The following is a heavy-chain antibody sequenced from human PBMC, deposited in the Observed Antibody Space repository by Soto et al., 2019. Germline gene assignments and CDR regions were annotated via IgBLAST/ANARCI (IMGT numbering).Heavy chain of an antibody. CDR2: LSYAGDT. J-gene: IGHJ6*03. D-gene: IGHD4-17*01. Sequence: PGGSLRLSCAASGFTLSTYDMHWVRQGTGKGLEWVAALSYAGDTYYPGSVKGRFTVSRESAKNSLYLQMNSLRAEDTAVYYCAKSLAVTTAYYYYYMDVWGKGTTVTVSS. CDR3: AKSLAVTTAYYYYYMDV. V-gene: IGHV3-13*01. CDR1: GFTLSTYD.